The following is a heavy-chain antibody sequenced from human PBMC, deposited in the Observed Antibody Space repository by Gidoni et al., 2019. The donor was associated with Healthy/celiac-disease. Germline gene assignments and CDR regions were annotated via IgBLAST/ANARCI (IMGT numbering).Heavy chain of an antibody. CDR3: TRHVGVYSYGHSLEFPFDY. J-gene: IGHJ4*02. CDR2: IRSKANSYAT. D-gene: IGHD5-18*01. CDR1: GFTFSGSA. V-gene: IGHV3-73*01. Sequence: EVQLVESGGGLVQPGGSLKLSCAASGFTFSGSAMHWGRQASGKGLEWVGRIRSKANSYATAYAASVKGRFTISRDDSKNTAYLQMNSLKTEDTAVYYCTRHVGVYSYGHSLEFPFDYWGQGTLVTVSS.